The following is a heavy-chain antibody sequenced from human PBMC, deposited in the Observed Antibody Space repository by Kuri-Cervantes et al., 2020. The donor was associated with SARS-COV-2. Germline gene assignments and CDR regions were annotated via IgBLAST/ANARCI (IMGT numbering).Heavy chain of an antibody. V-gene: IGHV3-30*03. J-gene: IGHJ6*02. CDR2: ISYDGSNK. D-gene: IGHD2-2*01. CDR3: ARSHKDIVVVPAARGYYYGMDV. Sequence: GGSLRLSCAASGFTFSSYGMHWVRQAPGKGLEWVAVISYDGSNKYYADSVKGRFTISRDNSKNTLYLQMNSLRAEDTAVYYCARSHKDIVVVPAARGYYYGMDVWGQGTTVTVSS. CDR1: GFTFSSYG.